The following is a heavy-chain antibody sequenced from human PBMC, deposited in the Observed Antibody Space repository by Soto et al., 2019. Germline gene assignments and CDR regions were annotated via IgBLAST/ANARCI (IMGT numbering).Heavy chain of an antibody. Sequence: GASVKVSCKASGYTFTSYGISWVRQAPGQGLEWMGWISAYNGNTNYAQKLQGRVTMTTDTSTSTAYMELRSLRSDDTAVYYCARQLRFLEWSFMDVWGQGTTVTVSS. CDR2: ISAYNGNT. CDR3: ARQLRFLEWSFMDV. J-gene: IGHJ6*02. V-gene: IGHV1-18*01. D-gene: IGHD3-3*01. CDR1: GYTFTSYG.